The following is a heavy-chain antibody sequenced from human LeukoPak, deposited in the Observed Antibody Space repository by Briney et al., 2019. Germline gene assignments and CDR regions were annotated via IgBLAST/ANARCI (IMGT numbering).Heavy chain of an antibody. D-gene: IGHD3-3*01. CDR3: ASGPPVWYDFWSGYRDY. V-gene: IGHV3-30-3*01. J-gene: IGHJ4*02. CDR1: GFTFSSYA. CDR2: ISYDGSNK. Sequence: GGSLRLSCAASGFTFSSYAMHWVRQAPGKGLEWVAVISYDGSNKYYADSVKGRFTISRDNSKNTLYLQMNSLRAEDTAVYYCASGPPVWYDFWSGYRDYWGQGTLVTVSS.